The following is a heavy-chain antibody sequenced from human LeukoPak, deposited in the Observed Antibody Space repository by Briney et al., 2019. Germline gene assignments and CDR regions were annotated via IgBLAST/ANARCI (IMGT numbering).Heavy chain of an antibody. V-gene: IGHV4-34*01. J-gene: IGHJ5*02. D-gene: IGHD6-13*01. CDR1: GGSFSGYY. CDR2: INHSGST. CDR3: ARGRVDSSSWYSSNWFDP. Sequence: PSETLSLTCAVYGGSFSGYYWSWIRQPPGKGLEWIGEINHSGSTNYNPSLKSRVTISVDTSKNQFSLKLSSVTAADTAVYCCARGRVDSSSWYSSNWFDPWGQGTLVTVSS.